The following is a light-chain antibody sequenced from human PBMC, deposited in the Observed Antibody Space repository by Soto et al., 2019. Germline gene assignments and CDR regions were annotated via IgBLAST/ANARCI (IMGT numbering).Light chain of an antibody. CDR1: QGISNY. Sequence: DIQMTQSPSSLSASVGDRVTITCRASQGISNYLAWYQQKPGKVPKLLIYAASTLQSGVPSRFSGSGSGTDFTLTISSLQPEDVAVYYCQQYNNWPPETFGQGTKVDIK. CDR3: QQYNNWPPET. J-gene: IGKJ1*01. V-gene: IGKV1-27*01. CDR2: AAS.